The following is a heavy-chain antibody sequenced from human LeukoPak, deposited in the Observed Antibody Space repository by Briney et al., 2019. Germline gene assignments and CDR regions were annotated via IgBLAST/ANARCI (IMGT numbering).Heavy chain of an antibody. CDR2: ISGDGVSP. Sequence: PGGSLRLSCAASGFTFNNYALTWVRQTPGKGLECVSAISGDGVSPYYADSVRGRFTISRDNAKNSLYLQMNSLRAEDTAVYYCARGTGTVDYWGQGTLVTVSS. J-gene: IGHJ4*02. CDR1: GFTFNNYA. D-gene: IGHD1-1*01. CDR3: ARGTGTVDY. V-gene: IGHV3-23*01.